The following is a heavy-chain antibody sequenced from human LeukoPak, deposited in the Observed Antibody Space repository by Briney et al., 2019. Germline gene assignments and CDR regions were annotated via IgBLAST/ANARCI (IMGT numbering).Heavy chain of an antibody. J-gene: IGHJ4*02. V-gene: IGHV4-34*01. CDR1: GGSFSGYY. CDR2: INHSGST. Sequence: SETLSLTCAVYGGSFSGYYWSWIRPPPGKGLEWIGEINHSGSTNYNPSLKSRVTISVDTSKNQFSLKLSSVTAADTAVYYCARRGTVSAAGKEFGYWGQGTLVTVSS. D-gene: IGHD6-13*01. CDR3: ARRGTVSAAGKEFGY.